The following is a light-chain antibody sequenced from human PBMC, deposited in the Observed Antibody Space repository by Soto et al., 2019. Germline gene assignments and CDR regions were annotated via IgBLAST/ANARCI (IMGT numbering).Light chain of an antibody. J-gene: IGKJ1*01. V-gene: IGKV1-5*01. CDR2: DAS. Sequence: IQLSQSPSAQSASIEDRVTITCRASQPVITSWAWYQHKPGEAPKLLIYDASIVQTGVPSRFSGYASGTEFTLTISSLQPEDCATYNGLQHNSYPRTFGQGTML. CDR1: QPVITS. CDR3: LQHNSYPRT.